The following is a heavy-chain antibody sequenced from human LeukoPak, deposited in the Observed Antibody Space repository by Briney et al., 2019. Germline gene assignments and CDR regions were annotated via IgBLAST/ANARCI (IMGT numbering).Heavy chain of an antibody. Sequence: ASVKVSCKASGFTFTRYAMNWLRQAPGQGLEWMGWINPNTGNPTYAQAFTGRFVFSLDTSVSTAYLQISSLNTEDAAVYYCAIDQPVAGVSNFDSWGQGTLVTVSS. V-gene: IGHV7-4-1*02. CDR1: GFTFTRYA. D-gene: IGHD6-19*01. CDR2: INPNTGNP. J-gene: IGHJ4*02. CDR3: AIDQPVAGVSNFDS.